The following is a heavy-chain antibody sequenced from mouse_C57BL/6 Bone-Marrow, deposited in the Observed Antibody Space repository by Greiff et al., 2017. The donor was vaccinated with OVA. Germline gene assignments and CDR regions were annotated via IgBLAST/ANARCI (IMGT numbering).Heavy chain of an antibody. CDR1: GFNIKDDY. CDR3: TSHITTRGAMRCAN. J-gene: IGHJ3*01. D-gene: IGHD1-1*01. V-gene: IGHV14-4*01. CDR2: IDTENGDT. Sequence: VQLKESGAELVRPGASVKLSCTASGFNIKDDYMHWVKQRPEQGPEWIGWIDTENGDTEYASTFQGKVTISADTSYNTAYLQLCSLTSDDTAVYYCTSHITTRGAMRCANWGQGTLVTVSA.